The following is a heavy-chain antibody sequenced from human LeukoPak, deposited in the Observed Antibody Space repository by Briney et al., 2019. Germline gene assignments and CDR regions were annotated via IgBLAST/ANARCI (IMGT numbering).Heavy chain of an antibody. CDR3: ARQRNSGWYGAFDY. Sequence: PGGSLRLSCAASGFTVSSSYMTWVRQAPGKGLEWVSSISSSSSYIYYADSVKGRFTISRDNAKNSLYLQMNSLRAEDTAVYYCARQRNSGWYGAFDYWGQGTLVTASS. CDR1: GFTVSSSY. V-gene: IGHV3-21*01. CDR2: ISSSSSYI. J-gene: IGHJ4*02. D-gene: IGHD6-19*01.